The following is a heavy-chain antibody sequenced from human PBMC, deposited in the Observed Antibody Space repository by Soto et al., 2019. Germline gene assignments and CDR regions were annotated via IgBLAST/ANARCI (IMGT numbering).Heavy chain of an antibody. D-gene: IGHD5-12*01. J-gene: IGHJ4*02. V-gene: IGHV4-59*01. CDR3: ARGGDGYFPLDY. CDR1: GYSINSTY. Sequence: SETLSLTCHIFGYSINSTYWSWIRQPPVKGLEWIGYIYYSGSTDYNPSLKSRVTISIDTSKTQFSLRLTSVTAADTAIYYCARGGDGYFPLDYWGQGTLVTVS. CDR2: IYYSGST.